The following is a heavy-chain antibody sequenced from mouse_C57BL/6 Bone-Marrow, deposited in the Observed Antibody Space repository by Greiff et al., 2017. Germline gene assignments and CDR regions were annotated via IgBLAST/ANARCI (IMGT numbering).Heavy chain of an antibody. CDR2: IDPNSGGT. V-gene: IGHV1-72*01. Sequence: VQLVESGAELVKPGASVKLSCKASGYTFTSYWMHWVKQRPGRGLEWIGRIDPNSGGTKYNEKFKSKATLTVDKPSSTAYMQLSSLTSEDSAVYYCARSRRGLGQGWFAYWGQGTLVTVSA. CDR3: ARSRRGLGQGWFAY. J-gene: IGHJ3*01. D-gene: IGHD4-1*01. CDR1: GYTFTSYW.